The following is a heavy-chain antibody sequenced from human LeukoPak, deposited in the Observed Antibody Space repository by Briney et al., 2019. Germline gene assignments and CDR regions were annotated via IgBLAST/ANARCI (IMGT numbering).Heavy chain of an antibody. J-gene: IGHJ3*01. CDR1: GFAVNSNY. V-gene: IGHV3-53*01. CDR2: IYSGGNR. CDR3: AGTTIVGVRGAFHL. Sequence: PGGSLRLSCAAPGFAVNSNYVAWVRQAPGKGLECVSIIYSGGNRYYTESVKGRFAISRDNSENTLFLQMSSLRVEDTAVYYCAGTTIVGVRGAFHLWGQGTMVSVAS. D-gene: IGHD1-26*01.